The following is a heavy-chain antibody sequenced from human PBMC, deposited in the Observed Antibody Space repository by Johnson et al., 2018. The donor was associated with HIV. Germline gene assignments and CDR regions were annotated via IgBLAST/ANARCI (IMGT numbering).Heavy chain of an antibody. D-gene: IGHD3-16*01. CDR1: GFTVSSKY. CDR2: MYSGEST. V-gene: IGHV3-66*01. J-gene: IGHJ3*01. Sequence: VQLVESGGGLVQPGGSLRLSCAASGFTVSSKYMAWVRQAPGQGLEWVSVMYSGESTYYADSVKDRFTISRDNSMNTLYLHMNNLRAEDTALYYCASASSYGGFDVWGQGTMVTVSS. CDR3: ASASSYGGFDV.